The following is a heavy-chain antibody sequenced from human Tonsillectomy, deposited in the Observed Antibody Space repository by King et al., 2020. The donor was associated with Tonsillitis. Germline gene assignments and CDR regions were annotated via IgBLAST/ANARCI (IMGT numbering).Heavy chain of an antibody. CDR1: GFTFDNYG. J-gene: IGHJ2*01. CDR3: AKDGIGLSHWYFDL. D-gene: IGHD3-16*01. CDR2: IAYDASYE. V-gene: IGHV3-30*18. Sequence: VQLVESGGGVVQPGTSLRLSCAASGFTFDNYGMHWVRQAPGKGLEWVALIAYDASYENYADSVKGRFTISRDNSKNTLYLEMNSLRVEDTAVYYCAKDGIGLSHWYFDLWGRGTLVTVSS.